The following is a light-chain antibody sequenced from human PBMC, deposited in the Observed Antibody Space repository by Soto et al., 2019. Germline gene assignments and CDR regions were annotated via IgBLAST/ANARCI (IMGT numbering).Light chain of an antibody. CDR1: QSVSSRS. CDR2: GAS. CDR3: QQYGSSPET. Sequence: EIVLTQSPGTLSLSPGERATLSCRASQSVSSRSLAWYQQKPGQAPRLLLDGASSRATGVPDRFSGSGSGTDFTLTISRLQPEDFAVYYCQQYGSSPETFGQGTKVEIK. J-gene: IGKJ1*01. V-gene: IGKV3-20*01.